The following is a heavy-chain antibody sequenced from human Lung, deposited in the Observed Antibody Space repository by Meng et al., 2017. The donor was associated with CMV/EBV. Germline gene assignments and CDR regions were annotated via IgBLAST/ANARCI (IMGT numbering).Heavy chain of an antibody. D-gene: IGHD2-8*01. CDR1: GYTFTSYG. V-gene: IGHV1-18*01. CDR3: ARDGIELMVYAAH. J-gene: IGHJ4*02. Sequence: KASGYTFTSYGITWVRQAPGQGLEWMGWISACDGNTKYAQKVQDRITMTTDTSTSTAFMELRSLTSDDTAVYYCARDGIELMVYAAHWGQGSLVTVSS. CDR2: ISACDGNT.